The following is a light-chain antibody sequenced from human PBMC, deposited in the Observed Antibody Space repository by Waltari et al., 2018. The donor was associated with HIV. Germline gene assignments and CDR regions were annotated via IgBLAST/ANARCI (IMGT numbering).Light chain of an antibody. Sequence: EIVFTQSPDTLSLSPGERATLSCTASQSVTSGYLAWYQQKPGRTPRLVISGASSRATGIPDRFSGSGSGTHFTLTINGVEPEDFAVYFCQQYATSPELTFGGGTQLDIK. CDR1: QSVTSGY. CDR3: QQYATSPELT. V-gene: IGKV3-20*01. CDR2: GAS. J-gene: IGKJ4*01.